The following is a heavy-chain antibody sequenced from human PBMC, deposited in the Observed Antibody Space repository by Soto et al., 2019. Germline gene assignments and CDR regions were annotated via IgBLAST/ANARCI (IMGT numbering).Heavy chain of an antibody. CDR1: GGTFSSYA. CDR2: IIPIFGTA. Sequence: SVKVSCKASGGTFSSYAISWVRQAPGQGLEWMGGIIPIFGTANYAQKFQGRVTITADESTSTAYMELSSLRSEDTAVYYCARVGDSSGYYYYYYGMDVRGQGTTVTVSS. CDR3: ARVGDSSGYYYYYYGMDV. V-gene: IGHV1-69*13. D-gene: IGHD3-22*01. J-gene: IGHJ6*02.